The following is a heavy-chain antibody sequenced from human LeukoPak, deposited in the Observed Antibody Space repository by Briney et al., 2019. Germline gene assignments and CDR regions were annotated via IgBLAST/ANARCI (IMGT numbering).Heavy chain of an antibody. Sequence: QAGGSLRLSCAASGFTFSRYAMNWVRQAPGKGLEWVSGISGDGRSTFYADSVKGRFIISRDNSKDTLGLQMSSLRAEDSAVYYCAKDPGGGVIRGGRAFDIRGQGTMVTVSS. CDR3: AKDPGGGVIRGGRAFDI. CDR2: ISGDGRST. D-gene: IGHD3-10*01. CDR1: GFTFSRYA. J-gene: IGHJ3*02. V-gene: IGHV3-23*01.